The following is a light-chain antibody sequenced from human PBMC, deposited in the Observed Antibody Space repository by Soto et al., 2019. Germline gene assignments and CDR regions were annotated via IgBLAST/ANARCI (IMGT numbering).Light chain of an antibody. CDR3: QQYNNWPLQT. CDR2: AAS. Sequence: EIGLTQSPGTLSVSPGERATLSCRASQSVNSNLAWYQKKPGQAPRLLIYAASTRATGIPARFSGSGSGTEFTLTISSLQSEDFAVYYCQQYNNWPLQTFGQGTKVDIK. V-gene: IGKV3-15*01. J-gene: IGKJ1*01. CDR1: QSVNSN.